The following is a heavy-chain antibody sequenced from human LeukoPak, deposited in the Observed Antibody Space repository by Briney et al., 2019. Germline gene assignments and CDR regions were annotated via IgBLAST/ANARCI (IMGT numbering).Heavy chain of an antibody. CDR2: IKQDGSEK. CDR3: ARVGVYSYGT. V-gene: IGHV3-7*01. CDR1: GFTLSSYW. J-gene: IGHJ5*02. Sequence: PGGSLRLSCAASGFTLSSYWMSWVRQAPGKGLEWVANIKQDGSEKYYVDSVKGRFTISRDNAKNSLYLQMNSLRAEDTAVYYCARVGVYSYGTWGQGTLVTVSS. D-gene: IGHD5-18*01.